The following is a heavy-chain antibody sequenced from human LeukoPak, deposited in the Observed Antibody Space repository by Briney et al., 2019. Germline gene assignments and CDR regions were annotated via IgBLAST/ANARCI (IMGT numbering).Heavy chain of an antibody. CDR3: WALHPHCSSTSCPFDY. V-gene: IGHV1-3*01. CDR1: GYTFTNYL. CDR2: INAANGNT. Sequence: ASVKVSCKASGYTFTNYLIHWVRQAPGQRLEWMGCINAANGNTKYSQKFQGRVTITRDTSASTAYMELSSLRSEDTAVYYCWALHPHCSSTSCPFDYWGQGTLVTVSS. D-gene: IGHD2-2*01. J-gene: IGHJ4*02.